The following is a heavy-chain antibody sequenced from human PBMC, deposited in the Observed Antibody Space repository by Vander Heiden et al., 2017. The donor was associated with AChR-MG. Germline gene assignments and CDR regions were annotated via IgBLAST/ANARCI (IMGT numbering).Heavy chain of an antibody. CDR3: ARGGRGCSSTSCYKGGDYYYGMDV. Sequence: QVQLVQSGAEVKKPGSSVKVSCKASGGTFSSYAISWVRQAPGQGLEWMGGIIPIFGTANYAQNVQGRGTITADKSTSTAYMELSSLRSEDTAVYYCARGGRGCSSTSCYKGGDYYYGMDVWGQGTTVTVSS. V-gene: IGHV1-69*06. CDR2: IIPIFGTA. J-gene: IGHJ6*02. D-gene: IGHD2-2*02. CDR1: GGTFSSYA.